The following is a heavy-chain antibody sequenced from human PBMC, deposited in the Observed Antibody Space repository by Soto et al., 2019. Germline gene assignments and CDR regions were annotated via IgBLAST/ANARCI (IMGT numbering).Heavy chain of an antibody. Sequence: QVQLVQSGAEVKKPGSSVKVSCKASGGTFSSYAISWVRQAPGQGLEWMGGIIPIFGTANYAQKFQGRVTITADEXTXIAYMELSSLRSEDTAVYYCAREGYSYGTMFWYFDYWGQGTLVTVSS. V-gene: IGHV1-69*12. CDR3: AREGYSYGTMFWYFDY. CDR2: IIPIFGTA. CDR1: GGTFSSYA. J-gene: IGHJ4*02. D-gene: IGHD5-18*01.